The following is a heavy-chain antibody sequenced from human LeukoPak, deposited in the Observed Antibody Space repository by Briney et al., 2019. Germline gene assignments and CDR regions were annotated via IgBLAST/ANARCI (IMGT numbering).Heavy chain of an antibody. J-gene: IGHJ4*02. CDR2: IKQDGSEK. D-gene: IGHD3-3*01. Sequence: GGSLRLSCAASGFTFSSYWMSWVRQAPGKGLEWVANIKQDGSEKYYVDSVKGRFTISRDNAKNSLYLQMNSLRAEDTAVYYCASIGDFWSGYYYYFDYWGQGTLVTVSS. V-gene: IGHV3-7*01. CDR3: ASIGDFWSGYYYYFDY. CDR1: GFTFSSYW.